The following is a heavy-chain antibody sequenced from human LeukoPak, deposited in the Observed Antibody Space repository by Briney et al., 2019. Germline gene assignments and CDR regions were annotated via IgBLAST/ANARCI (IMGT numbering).Heavy chain of an antibody. J-gene: IGHJ4*02. Sequence: GASVKVSCKVSGYTLTGYYMHWVRQAPGQGLEWMGWINPNSGGTNYAQKFQGRVTMTRDTSISTAYMELSNLRSDDTAVYYCARDWRPGYRSSTSCYIFDYWGQGTLVSVSS. V-gene: IGHV1-2*02. CDR1: GYTLTGYY. D-gene: IGHD2-2*02. CDR2: INPNSGGT. CDR3: ARDWRPGYRSSTSCYIFDY.